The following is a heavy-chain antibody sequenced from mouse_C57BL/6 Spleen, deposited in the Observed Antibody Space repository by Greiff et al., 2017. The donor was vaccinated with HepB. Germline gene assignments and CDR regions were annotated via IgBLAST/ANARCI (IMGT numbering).Heavy chain of an antibody. Sequence: QVHVKQPGAELVKPGASVKLSCKASGYTFTSYWMQWVKQRPGQGLEWIGEIDPSDSYTNYNQKFKGKATLTVDTSSSTAYMQLSSLTSEDSAVYYCARRYDYDSYYFDYWGQGTTLTVSS. CDR3: ARRYDYDSYYFDY. CDR2: IDPSDSYT. CDR1: GYTFTSYW. D-gene: IGHD2-4*01. J-gene: IGHJ2*01. V-gene: IGHV1-50*01.